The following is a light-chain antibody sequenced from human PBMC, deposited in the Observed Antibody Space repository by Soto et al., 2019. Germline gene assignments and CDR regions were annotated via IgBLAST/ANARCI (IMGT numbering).Light chain of an antibody. CDR1: QNVYNN. J-gene: IGKJ4*01. CDR3: QQCRNWPLT. V-gene: IGKV3-15*01. CDR2: DAS. Sequence: EIVMTQSPATLSVSPGEGATLSCKDSQNVYNNLAWYQQRPGQPPRLLIYDASTRATGISARFSGSGYGTEFTLTISSLQSEDFAVYFCQQCRNWPLTFGGGTKVDIK.